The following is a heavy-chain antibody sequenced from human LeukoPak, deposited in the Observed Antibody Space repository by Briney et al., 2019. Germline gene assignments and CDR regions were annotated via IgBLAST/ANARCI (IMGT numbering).Heavy chain of an antibody. Sequence: GASVKVSCKASGYTFTSYGISWVRQAPGQGLEWMGWISAYNGNTNYAQKLQGRVTMTRDTSTSTVYMELSSLRSEDTAVYYCARTSDGGTTGGMDVWGQGTTVTVSS. CDR3: ARTSDGGTTGGMDV. CDR2: ISAYNGNT. CDR1: GYTFTSYG. D-gene: IGHD1-1*01. J-gene: IGHJ6*02. V-gene: IGHV1-18*01.